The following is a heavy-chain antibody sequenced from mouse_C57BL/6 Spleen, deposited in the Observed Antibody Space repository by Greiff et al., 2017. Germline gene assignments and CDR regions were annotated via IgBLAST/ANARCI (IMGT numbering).Heavy chain of an antibody. Sequence: VQLKESGGGLAKPGGSLKLSCAASGFTFSSYAMSWVRQTPEKRLEWVATISDGGSYTYYPDNVKGRFTISRDNAKNNLYLQMSHLKSEDTAMYYCARDRLSYAMDYWGQGTSVTVSS. D-gene: IGHD3-2*02. CDR2: ISDGGSYT. CDR1: GFTFSSYA. V-gene: IGHV5-4*01. CDR3: ARDRLSYAMDY. J-gene: IGHJ4*01.